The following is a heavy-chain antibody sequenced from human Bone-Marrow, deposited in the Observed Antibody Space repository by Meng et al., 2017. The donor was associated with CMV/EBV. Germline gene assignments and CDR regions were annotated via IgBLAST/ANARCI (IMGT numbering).Heavy chain of an antibody. CDR1: GFTFSSYA. Sequence: GESLKISCAASGFTFSSYAMHWVRQAPGKGLEWVAVISYDGSNKYYADSVKGRFTISRDNSKNTLYLQMNSLRAEDTAVYYCARDQERYYDFWSGYSNWFDPWGQGTLVTVYS. J-gene: IGHJ5*02. CDR2: ISYDGSNK. V-gene: IGHV3-30-3*01. CDR3: ARDQERYYDFWSGYSNWFDP. D-gene: IGHD3-3*01.